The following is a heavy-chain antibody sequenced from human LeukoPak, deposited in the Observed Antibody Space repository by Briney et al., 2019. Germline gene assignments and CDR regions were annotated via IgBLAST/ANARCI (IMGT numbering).Heavy chain of an antibody. D-gene: IGHD5-18*01. V-gene: IGHV3-21*01. J-gene: IGHJ4*02. Sequence: GGSLRLSCAASGFTFSSYTMNWVRQAPGKGLEWVSSISSSGTYIYYADSVRGRFTSSRDNAKNSRFLQMNSLRAEDTAVYYCAREMGRQLWSPFDYWGQGTLVTVSS. CDR3: AREMGRQLWSPFDY. CDR1: GFTFSSYT. CDR2: ISSSGTYI.